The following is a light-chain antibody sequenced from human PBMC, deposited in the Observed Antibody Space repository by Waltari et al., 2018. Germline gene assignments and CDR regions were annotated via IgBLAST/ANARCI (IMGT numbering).Light chain of an antibody. V-gene: IGLV6-57*03. CDR1: SGSIGSGY. J-gene: IGLJ3*02. CDR3: QSFDSTNPWV. CDR2: EDK. Sequence: NFMLTQPHSVSESPGKTITISCTRSSGSIGSGYVQWYQQRPGSAPTTMIYEDKKRPSGVPDRCSGSIDSSSNSASLTISGLKTEDEADYYCQSFDSTNPWVFGGRTKLTVL.